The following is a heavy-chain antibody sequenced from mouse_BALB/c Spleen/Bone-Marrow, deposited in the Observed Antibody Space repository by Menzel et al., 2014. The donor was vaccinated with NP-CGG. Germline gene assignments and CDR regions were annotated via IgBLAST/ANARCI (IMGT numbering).Heavy chain of an antibody. Sequence: QVQLQQSGPELVKPGASVKMSCKASGYTFTSYYIHWAKQRPGQGLEWIGWIYPGDGSTKYNEKFKGKTTLTADKSSSTAYMLLSSLTSEDSAIYFCARQGYRAMDYWGQGTSVTVSS. CDR1: GYTFTSYY. J-gene: IGHJ4*01. D-gene: IGHD2-14*01. CDR2: IYPGDGST. V-gene: IGHV1S56*01. CDR3: ARQGYRAMDY.